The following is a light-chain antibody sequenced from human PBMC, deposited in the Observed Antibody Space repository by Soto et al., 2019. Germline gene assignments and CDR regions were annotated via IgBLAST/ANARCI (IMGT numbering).Light chain of an antibody. CDR1: SSDVGGYNY. CDR2: EVS. Sequence: QSVLTQPPSASGSPGQSVTISCTGTSSDVGGYNYVSRYQQHPGKAPKLMIYEVSKRPSGVPDRFSGYKSGNTASLTVSGLQAEDEADYYCSSYAGSNNFVFGTGTKVTVL. J-gene: IGLJ1*01. CDR3: SSYAGSNNFV. V-gene: IGLV2-8*01.